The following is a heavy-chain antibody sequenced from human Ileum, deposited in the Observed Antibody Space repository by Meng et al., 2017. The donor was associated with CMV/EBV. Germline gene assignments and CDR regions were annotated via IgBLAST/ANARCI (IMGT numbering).Heavy chain of an antibody. CDR1: GGTFSSYT. V-gene: IGHV1-69*02. Sequence: SVKVSCKASGGTFSSYTISWVRQAPGQGLEWMGRIIPNLGIANYAQKFQGRVTITADKSTSTAYMELSSLRSEDTAVYYCASSPIVVVPAAIDYYYGMDVWGQGTTVTVSS. CDR3: ASSPIVVVPAAIDYYYGMDV. CDR2: IIPNLGIA. D-gene: IGHD2-2*01. J-gene: IGHJ6*02.